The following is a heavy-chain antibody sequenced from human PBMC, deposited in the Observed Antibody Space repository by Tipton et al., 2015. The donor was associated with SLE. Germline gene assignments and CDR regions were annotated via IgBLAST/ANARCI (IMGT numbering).Heavy chain of an antibody. CDR1: GFTVSSNY. J-gene: IGHJ4*02. V-gene: IGHV3-48*03. D-gene: IGHD2-8*02. CDR2: ISSSGSTI. Sequence: SLRLSCAASGFTVSSNYMNWVRQAPGKGLEWVSYISSSGSTIYYADSVKGRFTISRDNAKNSLYLQMNSLRAEDTAVYYCAREGVVYALDYWGQGTLVTVSS. CDR3: AREGVVYALDY.